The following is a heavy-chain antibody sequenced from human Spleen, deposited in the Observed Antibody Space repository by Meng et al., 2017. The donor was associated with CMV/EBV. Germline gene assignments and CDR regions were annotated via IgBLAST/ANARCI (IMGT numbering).Heavy chain of an antibody. Sequence: ASVKVSCKTSGYPFTSLDVNWVRQATGQGLEWMGWMNPNSGNKGYAQKFQGRVTMTRNTSINTTYMEQSSLRSEDTAVYYCASQILHTRSSHFPYYYAMDVWGQGTTVTVSS. CDR2: MNPNSGNK. D-gene: IGHD6-6*01. CDR3: ASQILHTRSSHFPYYYAMDV. V-gene: IGHV1-8*01. CDR1: GYPFTSLD. J-gene: IGHJ6*02.